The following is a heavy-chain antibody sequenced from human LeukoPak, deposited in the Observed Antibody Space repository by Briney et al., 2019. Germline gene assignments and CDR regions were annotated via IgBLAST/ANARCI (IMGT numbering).Heavy chain of an antibody. CDR1: GFTFSSYG. D-gene: IGHD6-19*01. J-gene: IGHJ4*02. CDR3: AKDTSTISVSGTCFDY. CDR2: TRYDEDNK. Sequence: QSGGSLRLSCAASGFTFSSYGMNWVRQAPGKGLEWVAFTRYDEDNKYYADSVKGRFTISRDNSKNTLYLQMNSPRAEDTAVYYCAKDTSTISVSGTCFDYGGQGTLVTVSS. V-gene: IGHV3-30*02.